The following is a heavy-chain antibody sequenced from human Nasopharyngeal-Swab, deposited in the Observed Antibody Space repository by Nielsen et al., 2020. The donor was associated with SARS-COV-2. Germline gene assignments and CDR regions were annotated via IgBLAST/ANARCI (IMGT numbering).Heavy chain of an antibody. CDR2: ISGSGGST. Sequence: GESLNTSCAASGFAFSSYAMSWLRQAPGKGLEWVSAISGSGGSTYYADSVKGRFTISSDNTKNTLYLQMNSLRAEDTAVYYCAKDRDSGDDSDDYYHYYGMDVWGQGTTVTVSS. J-gene: IGHJ6*02. D-gene: IGHD5-12*01. CDR3: AKDRDSGDDSDDYYHYYGMDV. V-gene: IGHV3-23*01. CDR1: GFAFSSYA.